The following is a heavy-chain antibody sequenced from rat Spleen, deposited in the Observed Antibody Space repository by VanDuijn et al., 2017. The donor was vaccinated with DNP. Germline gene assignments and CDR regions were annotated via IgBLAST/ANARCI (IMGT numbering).Heavy chain of an antibody. V-gene: IGHV4-2*01. J-gene: IGHJ2*01. CDR2: INKESGTI. Sequence: EVKLVESGGGLVQPGRSLKLSCVASGFNFNEYWMGWVRQAPGKGLEWIGEINKESGTIIYSPSLKDKFAISRDNAQNTLYLQMNKLGSEDTAIYHCAKGPNYGGYSDFFDYWGQGVMVTVSS. CDR1: GFNFNEYW. CDR3: AKGPNYGGYSDFFDY. D-gene: IGHD1-11*01.